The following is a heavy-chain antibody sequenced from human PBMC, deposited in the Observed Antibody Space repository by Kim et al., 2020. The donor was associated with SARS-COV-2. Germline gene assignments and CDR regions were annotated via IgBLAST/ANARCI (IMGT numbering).Heavy chain of an antibody. D-gene: IGHD6-19*01. J-gene: IGHJ5*02. V-gene: IGHV1-2*02. Sequence: AQKFQGRVTMTRDTSISTAYMELSRLRSDDTAVYYCARGNLEQWLATFDPWGQGTLVTVSS. CDR3: ARGNLEQWLATFDP.